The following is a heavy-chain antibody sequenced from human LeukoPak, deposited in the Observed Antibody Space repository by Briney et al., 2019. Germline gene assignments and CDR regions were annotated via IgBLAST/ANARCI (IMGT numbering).Heavy chain of an antibody. J-gene: IGHJ5*02. CDR2: IYYSGST. D-gene: IGHD3-22*01. Sequence: SETLSLTCTVSGGSISSYYWSWIRQPPGKGLEWIGYIYYSGSTNYNPSLKSRVTISVDTSKNQFSLKLSSVTAADTAVYYCARCRLDSLWFDPWGQGTLVTVSS. V-gene: IGHV4-59*01. CDR1: GGSISSYY. CDR3: ARCRLDSLWFDP.